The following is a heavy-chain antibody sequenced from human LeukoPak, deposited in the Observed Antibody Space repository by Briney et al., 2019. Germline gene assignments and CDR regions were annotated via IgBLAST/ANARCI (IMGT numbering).Heavy chain of an antibody. V-gene: IGHV3-21*01. CDR3: ARDGLLGGYNFPHYFDY. CDR1: GXTFSSYS. Sequence: PGGSLRLSCAASGXTFSSYSMNWVRQAPGKGLEWVSSISSSSSYIYYADSVKGRFTISRDNAKNSLYLQMNSLRAEDTAVYYCARDGLLGGYNFPHYFDYWGQGTLVTVSS. CDR2: ISSSSSYI. J-gene: IGHJ4*02. D-gene: IGHD5-24*01.